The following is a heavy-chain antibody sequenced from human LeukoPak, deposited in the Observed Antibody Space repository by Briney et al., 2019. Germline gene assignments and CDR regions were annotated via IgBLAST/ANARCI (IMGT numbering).Heavy chain of an antibody. J-gene: IGHJ5*02. CDR3: ARGPRARAYYYGSGSSWPGGRNTFWFDP. V-gene: IGHV4-39*07. Sequence: SETLSLTCTVSGGSISSSSYYWGWIRQPPGKGLEWIGEINHSGSTNYNPSLKSRVTISVDTSKNQFSLKLSSVTAADTAVYYCARGPRARAYYYGSGSSWPGGRNTFWFDPWGQGTLVTVSS. CDR2: INHSGST. D-gene: IGHD3-10*01. CDR1: GGSISSSSYY.